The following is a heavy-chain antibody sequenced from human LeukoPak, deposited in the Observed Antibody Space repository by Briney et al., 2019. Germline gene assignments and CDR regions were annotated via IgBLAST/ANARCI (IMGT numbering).Heavy chain of an antibody. J-gene: IGHJ5*02. D-gene: IGHD3-10*01. Sequence: SETLSLTCAVYGGSFSGYYWSWIRQPPGKGLEWIGSIFYSGITYYDPSLNSRVTISVDTSQNHFSLRLSSVTAADTAVYYCARRAPGGWFDPWGQGTLVTVSS. CDR3: ARRAPGGWFDP. V-gene: IGHV4-34*12. CDR1: GGSFSGYY. CDR2: IFYSGIT.